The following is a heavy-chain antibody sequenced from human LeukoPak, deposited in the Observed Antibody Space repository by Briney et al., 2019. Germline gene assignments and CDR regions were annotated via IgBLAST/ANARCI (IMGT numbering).Heavy chain of an antibody. CDR2: IEHSGST. CDR3: ARDGRIAAAGSTFDY. V-gene: IGHV4-30-2*01. D-gene: IGHD6-13*01. Sequence: SETLSLTCTVSGGSINSGGYYWSWIRQPPGKGLEWIGYIEHSGSTYYTPSLKSRVIISVDRSKNQFSLKLNSVTAADTAVYYCARDGRIAAAGSTFDYWGQGTLVTVSS. CDR1: GGSINSGGYY. J-gene: IGHJ4*02.